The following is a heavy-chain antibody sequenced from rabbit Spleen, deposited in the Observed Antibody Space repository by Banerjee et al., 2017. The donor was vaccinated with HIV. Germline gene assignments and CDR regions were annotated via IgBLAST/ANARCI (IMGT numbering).Heavy chain of an antibody. J-gene: IGHJ6*01. CDR3: ARDTSSSFSSYGMDL. CDR2: IDSGSSGFT. D-gene: IGHD1-1*01. Sequence: QEQLVESGGGLVQPEGSLTLTCKASGFSFSDRDVMCWVRQAPGKGLEWIACIDSGSSGFTYFATWAKGRFTCSKTSSTTVTLQMTRLTAADTATYFCARDTSSSFSSYGMDLWGPGTL. CDR1: GFSFSDRDV. V-gene: IGHV1S45*01.